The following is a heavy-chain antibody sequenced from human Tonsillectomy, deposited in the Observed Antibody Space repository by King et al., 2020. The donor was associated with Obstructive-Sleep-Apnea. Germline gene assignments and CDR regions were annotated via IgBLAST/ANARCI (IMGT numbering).Heavy chain of an antibody. CDR2: ISGSGGST. CDR3: AKDGGYSGYYYYGMDV. J-gene: IGHJ6*02. CDR1: GFTFSSYA. Sequence: DVQLVESGGGLVQPGGSLRLSCAASGFTFSSYAMSWVRQAPGKGLEWVSAISGSGGSTYYADSVKGRFTISRDNSKNTLYLQMNSLRAEDTAVYYCAKDGGYSGYYYYGMDVWGQGTTVTVSS. D-gene: IGHD6-19*01. V-gene: IGHV3-23*04.